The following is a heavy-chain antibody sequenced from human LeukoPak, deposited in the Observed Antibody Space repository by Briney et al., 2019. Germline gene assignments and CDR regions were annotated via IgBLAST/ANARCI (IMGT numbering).Heavy chain of an antibody. D-gene: IGHD3-10*01. V-gene: IGHV3-23*01. J-gene: IGHJ4*02. CDR2: IDGSGGTT. CDR3: AKYYYGSGNYYCFDQ. CDR1: GFTFSSYS. Sequence: AGGSLRLSCAASGFTFSSYSMTWVRQAPEKGLEWVSSIDGSGGTTYYADSVKGRFTVSRDKSENTLYLQMNSLRAEDTAVYYCAKYYYGSGNYYCFDQWGQGTLVTVSS.